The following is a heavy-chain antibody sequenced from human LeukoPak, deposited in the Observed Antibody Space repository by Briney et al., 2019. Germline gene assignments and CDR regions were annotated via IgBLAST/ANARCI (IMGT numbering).Heavy chain of an antibody. CDR1: GFTFSIYA. V-gene: IGHV3-23*01. Sequence: GGSLRLSCVASGFTFSIYAMSWVRQGTGKGLGWVSSTSSGGELTFYADSVKGRFTTSRNNSKNTFYLKMNSLRAENRALYYCAKYRPNYYHYKGHYYRGGGDCWGQGTLVTVSS. D-gene: IGHD3-10*01. J-gene: IGHJ4*02. CDR2: TSSGGELT. CDR3: AKYRPNYYHYKGHYYRGGGDC.